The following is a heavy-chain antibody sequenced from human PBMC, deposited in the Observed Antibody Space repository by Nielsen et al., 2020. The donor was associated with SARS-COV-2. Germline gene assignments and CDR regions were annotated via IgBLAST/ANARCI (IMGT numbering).Heavy chain of an antibody. CDR3: ARRRQDYMDV. CDR2: IYYSGST. V-gene: IGHV4-59*01. Sequence: SETLSLTCTVSGGSISSYYWSWIRQPPGKGLEWIGYIYYSGSTNYNPSLKSRVTISVATSKNQFSLKLSSVTAADTAVYYCARRRQDYMDVWGKGTTVTVSS. J-gene: IGHJ6*03. CDR1: GGSISSYY.